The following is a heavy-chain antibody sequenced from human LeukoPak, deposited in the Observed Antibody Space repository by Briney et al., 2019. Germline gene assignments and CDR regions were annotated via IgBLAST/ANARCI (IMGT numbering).Heavy chain of an antibody. CDR3: TTVGCTSSSCYNDY. CDR1: GFTFRDAW. CDR2: IKSRSDGGTT. Sequence: GGSLRLSCAASGFTFRDAWMSWVRQAPGKGLEWVGRIKSRSDGGTTDYAAPVKGRFNISKEDSKNTLFLQMNSLKTEDTAVYYCTTVGCTSSSCYNDYWGQGTLVTVFS. J-gene: IGHJ4*02. D-gene: IGHD2-2*01. V-gene: IGHV3-15*01.